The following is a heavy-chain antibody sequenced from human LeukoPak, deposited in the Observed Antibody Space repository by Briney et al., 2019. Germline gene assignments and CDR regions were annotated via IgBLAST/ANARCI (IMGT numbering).Heavy chain of an antibody. Sequence: SETLSLTCTVSGGSISSSSYYWGWIRQPPGKGLEWIGSIYYSGSTYYNPSLKSRVTISVDTSKNQFSLKLSSVTAADTAVYYCARTRPSGLRFFLGYYYMDVWGKGTTVTVSS. V-gene: IGHV4-39*01. CDR3: ARTRPSGLRFFLGYYYMDV. D-gene: IGHD3-3*01. CDR1: GGSISSSSYY. J-gene: IGHJ6*03. CDR2: IYYSGST.